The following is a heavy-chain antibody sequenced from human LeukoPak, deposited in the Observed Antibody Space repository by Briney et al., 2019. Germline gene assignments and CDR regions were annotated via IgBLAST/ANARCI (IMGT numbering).Heavy chain of an antibody. V-gene: IGHV3-48*02. CDR3: ARVTNRDYLIDY. D-gene: IGHD4-17*01. Sequence: GGSLRLSCAASGFSFSSYNMNRVRQAPGKGLEWVSYISAYSTIYYADAVKGRFTISRDNAKNSLYLQMNSLRDEDTAVYHCARVTNRDYLIDYWGQGTLVTVSS. J-gene: IGHJ4*02. CDR2: ISAYSTI. CDR1: GFSFSSYN.